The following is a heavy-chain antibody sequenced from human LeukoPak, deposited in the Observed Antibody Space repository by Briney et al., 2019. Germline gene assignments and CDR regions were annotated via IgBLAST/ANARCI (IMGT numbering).Heavy chain of an antibody. D-gene: IGHD2-21*02. J-gene: IGHJ3*01. CDR3: AKSLYCGDDCF. V-gene: IGHV4-34*01. Sequence: SETLSLTCAVYGGSFNYYWSWIRQPPGKELEWIGEINDRGTTKYNPSLKSRVSISVDTSKNQFSLKLSSVTAADTAIYYCAKSLYCGDDCFWGPGTMVTVSS. CDR1: GGSFNYY. CDR2: INDRGTT.